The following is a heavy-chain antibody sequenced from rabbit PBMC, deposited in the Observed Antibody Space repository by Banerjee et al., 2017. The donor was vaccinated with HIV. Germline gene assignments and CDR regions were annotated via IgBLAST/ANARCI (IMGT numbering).Heavy chain of an antibody. CDR2: IDPVFGST. Sequence: QEQLVESGGGLVQPGGSLKLSCKASGFDFSSYGVSWVRQAPGKGLEWIGYIDPVFGSTYYASWVNGRFTISSHNAQNTLYLQLNSLTAADTATYFCVRAGSSYYDDTFNLWGPGTLSPS. J-gene: IGHJ4*01. V-gene: IGHV1S47*01. CDR3: VRAGSSYYDDTFNL. CDR1: GFDFSSYG. D-gene: IGHD8-1*01.